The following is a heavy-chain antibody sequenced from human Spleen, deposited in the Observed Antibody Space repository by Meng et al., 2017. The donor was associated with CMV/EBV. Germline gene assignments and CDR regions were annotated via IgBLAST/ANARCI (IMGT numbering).Heavy chain of an antibody. CDR3: APLGVGATTHPEVGY. CDR1: GFTISSYA. CDR2: ISGSGGST. D-gene: IGHD1-26*01. V-gene: IGHV3-23*01. J-gene: IGHJ4*02. Sequence: AGFTISSYAMSWVRQAPGKGLEWVSAISGSGGSTYYADSVKGRFTISRDNSKNTLYLQMNSLRAEDTAVYYCAPLGVGATTHPEVGYWGQGTLVTVSS.